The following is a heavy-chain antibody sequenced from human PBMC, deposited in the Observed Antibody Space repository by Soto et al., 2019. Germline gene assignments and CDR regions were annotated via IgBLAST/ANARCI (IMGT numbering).Heavy chain of an antibody. CDR2: IIPIFGTA. CDR1: GGTFSSYA. Sequence: SVKVSCKASGGTFSSYAISWVRQAPGQGLEWMGGIIPIFGTANYAQKFQGRVTITADESTSTAYMELSSLRSEDTAMYYCARDQQGQLRYFAWGQGTLVTVSS. CDR3: ARDQQGQLRYFA. D-gene: IGHD3-9*01. V-gene: IGHV1-69*13. J-gene: IGHJ5*02.